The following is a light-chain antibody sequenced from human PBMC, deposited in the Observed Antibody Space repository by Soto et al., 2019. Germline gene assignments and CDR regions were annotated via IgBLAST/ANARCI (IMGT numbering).Light chain of an antibody. CDR2: GAS. CDR1: QSVGSDY. CDR3: QQYTTSPFT. V-gene: IGKV3-20*01. J-gene: IGKJ3*01. Sequence: IVLTQSPGTLSLSPGERATLSCRASQSVGSDYLAWYQQKPGQPPRLLIYGASIRATGIPDRSTGSGSGTDFTLTISRLEPEDFALYYCQQYTTSPFTFGPGTKVDVK.